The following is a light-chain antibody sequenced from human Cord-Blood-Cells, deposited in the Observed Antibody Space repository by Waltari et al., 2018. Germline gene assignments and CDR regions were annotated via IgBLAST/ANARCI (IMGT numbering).Light chain of an antibody. CDR2: DAS. Sequence: EIVLTQSPATLSLSPGERATLSCRASQSVSSYLAWYQQKPCQAPRLLIYDASNRATGIPAMFSGSASVTDFTLTISSLDPEHFAVYYCQQRSNGPLTFGGGTKVEIK. J-gene: IGKJ4*01. CDR1: QSVSSY. CDR3: QQRSNGPLT. V-gene: IGKV3-11*01.